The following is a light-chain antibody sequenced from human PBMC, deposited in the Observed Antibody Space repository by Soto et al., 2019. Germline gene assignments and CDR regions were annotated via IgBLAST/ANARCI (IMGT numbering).Light chain of an antibody. CDR3: LLYYGAARV. V-gene: IGLV7-43*01. Sequence: QTVVTQEPSLTVSPGGTVTLTCAASTGAVTSTYYPNWFQQKPGQAPRALIYGTSNKHSWTPARFSGSLLGGKAALTLSGVQPEDEAEYYCLLYYGAARVFGTGTKLTVL. CDR2: GTS. J-gene: IGLJ1*01. CDR1: TGAVTSTYY.